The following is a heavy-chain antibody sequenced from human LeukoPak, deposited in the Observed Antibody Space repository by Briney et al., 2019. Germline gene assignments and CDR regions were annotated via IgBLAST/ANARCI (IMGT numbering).Heavy chain of an antibody. CDR3: ARLRVVGENWFGS. V-gene: IGHV3-23*01. D-gene: IGHD1-26*01. CDR1: GFTFSTYA. J-gene: IGHJ5*01. CDR2: ISGSGGST. Sequence: PGGSLRLSCAASGFTFSTYAMSWVRQAPGKGLEWVSGISGSGGSTCYADSVKGRFTMSRDNSKNTVYLQMNSLRAEDTGVYYCARLRVVGENWFGSWGQGTLVTVSS.